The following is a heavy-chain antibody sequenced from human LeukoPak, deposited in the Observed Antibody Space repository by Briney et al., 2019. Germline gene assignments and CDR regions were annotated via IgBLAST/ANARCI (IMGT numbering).Heavy chain of an antibody. CDR1: GFTFSDHF. J-gene: IGHJ4*02. V-gene: IGHV3-72*01. CDR2: TRNKANSYIT. D-gene: IGHD1-26*01. Sequence: GGSLRLSCAASGFTFSDHFLDWVRQAPGKGLEWVGRTRNKANSYITKYAASVEGRFTISRDDSKNSLYLQMSSLKTDDTAMYYCASIRGTFGYWGQGTLVTVSS. CDR3: ASIRGTFGY.